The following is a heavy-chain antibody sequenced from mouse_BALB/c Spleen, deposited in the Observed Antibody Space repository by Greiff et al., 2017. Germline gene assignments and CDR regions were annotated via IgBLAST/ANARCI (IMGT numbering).Heavy chain of an antibody. V-gene: IGHV5-9-4*01. Sequence: EVKLMESGGGLVKPGGSLKLSCAASGFTFSSYAMSWVRQSPEKRLEWVAEISSGGSYTYYPDTVTGRFTISRDNAKNTLYLEMSSLRSEDTAMYYCARGPYYGNPGWFAYWGQGTLVTVSA. J-gene: IGHJ3*01. D-gene: IGHD2-10*01. CDR3: ARGPYYGNPGWFAY. CDR2: ISSGGSYT. CDR1: GFTFSSYA.